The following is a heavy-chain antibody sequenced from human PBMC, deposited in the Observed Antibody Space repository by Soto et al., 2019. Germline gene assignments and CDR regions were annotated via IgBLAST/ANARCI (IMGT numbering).Heavy chain of an antibody. J-gene: IGHJ4*02. D-gene: IGHD6-19*01. Sequence: QVQLVQSGAEVKKPGASVKVSCKASGYTFTSYAMHWVRQAPGQRLEWMGWINAGNGNTKYSQKFQGRVTITRDTSGSTAYMELSSLRSEDTAVYYCARPPPYSSGWLDYWGQGTLVTVSS. V-gene: IGHV1-3*01. CDR2: INAGNGNT. CDR3: ARPPPYSSGWLDY. CDR1: GYTFTSYA.